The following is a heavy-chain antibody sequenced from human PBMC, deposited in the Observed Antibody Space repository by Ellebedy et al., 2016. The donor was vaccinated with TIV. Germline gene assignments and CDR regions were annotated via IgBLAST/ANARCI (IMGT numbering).Heavy chain of an antibody. CDR3: ARDLLSGTYDY. CDR2: FSIYNDNT. Sequence: ASVKVSCXTSGYTFISYGISWVRQAPGQGLEWMGWFSIYNDNTSYAQNLQGRVTMTTDTSTRTAYMELRGLTSDDTAMYYCARDLLSGTYDYWGQGTLVTVSS. D-gene: IGHD1-26*01. J-gene: IGHJ4*02. CDR1: GYTFISYG. V-gene: IGHV1-18*01.